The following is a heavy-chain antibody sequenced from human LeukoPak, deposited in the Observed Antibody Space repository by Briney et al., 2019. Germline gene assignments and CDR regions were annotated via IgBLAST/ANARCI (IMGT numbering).Heavy chain of an antibody. CDR2: IHTTEST. V-gene: IGHV4-61*02. Sequence: SETLSLTCTVAGGSISSGDSYWTWIRQPAGKGPEWIGRIHTTESTNYSPSLQSRVTISIDTYKNQFSLRLSSVTAADTAVYFCARVWNRGWLDPWGQGTLVTVSS. D-gene: IGHD7-27*01. J-gene: IGHJ5*02. CDR1: GGSISSGDSY. CDR3: ARVWNRGWLDP.